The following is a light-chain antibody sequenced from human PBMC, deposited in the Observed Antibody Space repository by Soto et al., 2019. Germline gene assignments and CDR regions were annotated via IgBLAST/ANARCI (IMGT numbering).Light chain of an antibody. CDR2: SNS. CDR3: LTCDDSLSAWV. Sequence: QSVLTQPPSASGTPGQRVTFSCSGSSSNIGSNFVYWYQQLPGTAPNLLIYSNSQRPSGVPERFSASRSGTSASLAISGLRSEDEADYYCLTCDDSLSAWVFGGGTKVTVL. CDR1: SSNIGSNF. J-gene: IGLJ3*02. V-gene: IGLV1-47*02.